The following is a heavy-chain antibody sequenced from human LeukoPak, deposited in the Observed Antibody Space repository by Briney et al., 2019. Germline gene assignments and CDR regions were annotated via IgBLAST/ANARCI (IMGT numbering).Heavy chain of an antibody. D-gene: IGHD1-26*01. CDR2: IYDSGST. Sequence: SETLSLTCTFSGGSISSSSYYWGWIRQPPGKWLEWVSSIYDSGSTYYNPSVKSRVTISVDTSKNQFSLKLSSVTAADTAVYYCARAGFVGAYYMDVWGKGTTVTVSS. J-gene: IGHJ6*03. CDR3: ARAGFVGAYYMDV. CDR1: GGSISSSSYY. V-gene: IGHV4-39*07.